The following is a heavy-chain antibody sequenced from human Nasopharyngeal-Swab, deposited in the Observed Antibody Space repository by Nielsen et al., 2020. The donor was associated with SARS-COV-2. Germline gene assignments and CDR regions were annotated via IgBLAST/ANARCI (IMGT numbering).Heavy chain of an antibody. CDR3: ARDRSGETGTVGAD. CDR2: IKQDGSKK. J-gene: IGHJ4*02. D-gene: IGHD1-7*01. CDR1: GFTFSSYS. Sequence: GGSLRLSCAASGFTFSSYSMTWVRQAPGKGLEWVANIKQDGSKKNYVDSVEGRFTISRDDAMNSLYLQMNSLRADDTAMYFCARDRSGETGTVGADWGQGTLVTVSS. V-gene: IGHV3-7*01.